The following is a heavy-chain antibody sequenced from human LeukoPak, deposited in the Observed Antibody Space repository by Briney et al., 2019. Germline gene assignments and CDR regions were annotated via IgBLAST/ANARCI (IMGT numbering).Heavy chain of an antibody. CDR3: ASASPGRDGYNYWFDP. Sequence: ASVKVSCKASGGTFSSYAISWVRQAPGQGLEWMGGIIPIFGTANHAQKFQGRVTITTDESTSAAYMELSSLRSEDTAVYYCASASPGRDGYNYWFDPWGQGTLVTVSS. J-gene: IGHJ5*02. V-gene: IGHV1-69*05. CDR2: IIPIFGTA. CDR1: GGTFSSYA. D-gene: IGHD5-24*01.